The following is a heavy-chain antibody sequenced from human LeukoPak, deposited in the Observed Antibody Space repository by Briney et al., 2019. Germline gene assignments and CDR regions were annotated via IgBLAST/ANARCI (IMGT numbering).Heavy chain of an antibody. V-gene: IGHV3-21*01. D-gene: IGHD3-10*01. CDR2: ISSSSSYI. CDR3: AREIFGSGSYPDF. CDR1: GFTFSSYS. Sequence: GGSLRLSCAASGFTFSSYSMNWVRQAPGKGLEWVSSISSSSSYIYYADSVKGRFTISRDNAKNSLFLQMNSLRAEDTAVYYCAREIFGSGSYPDFWGQGTLVTVSS. J-gene: IGHJ4*02.